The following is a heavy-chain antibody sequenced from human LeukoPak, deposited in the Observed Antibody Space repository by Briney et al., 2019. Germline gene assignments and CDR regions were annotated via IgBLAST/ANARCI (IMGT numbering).Heavy chain of an antibody. Sequence: PGGSLRLSCAASGFTFSSYAMSWVRQAPGKGLEWVSGISGSGGSTYYADSVKGRFTISRDNSKNTLYLQINSLRAEDTAVYYCAKATDYGDYFDYYYGMDVWGQGTTVTVSS. J-gene: IGHJ6*02. CDR3: AKATDYGDYFDYYYGMDV. D-gene: IGHD4-17*01. V-gene: IGHV3-23*01. CDR2: ISGSGGST. CDR1: GFTFSSYA.